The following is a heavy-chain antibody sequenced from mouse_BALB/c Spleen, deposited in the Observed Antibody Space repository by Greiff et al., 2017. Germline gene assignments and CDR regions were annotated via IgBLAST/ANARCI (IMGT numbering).Heavy chain of an antibody. Sequence: QVQLKESGAELVRPGASVTLSCKASGYTFTDYEMHWVKQTPVHGLEWIGAIDPETGGTAYNQKFKGKATLTADKSSSTAYMELSSLTSEDSAVYYCTRGFDVWGAGTTVTVSS. CDR1: GYTFTDYE. CDR3: TRGFDV. CDR2: IDPETGGT. V-gene: IGHV1-15*01. J-gene: IGHJ1*01.